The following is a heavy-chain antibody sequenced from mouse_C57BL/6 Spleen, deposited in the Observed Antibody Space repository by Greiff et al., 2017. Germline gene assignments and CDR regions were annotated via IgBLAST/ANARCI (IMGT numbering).Heavy chain of an antibody. D-gene: IGHD3-2*02. CDR3: ARGDSSCYPDY. V-gene: IGHV1-50*01. CDR2: IDPSDSYT. Sequence: QVQLQQPGAELVKPGASVKLSCKASGYTFTSYWMQWVKQRPGQGLEWIGEIDPSDSYTNYNQKFKGKATLTVDTSSSTAYMQLSSLTSEDSAVYYCARGDSSCYPDYWGKGTTLTVSS. J-gene: IGHJ2*01. CDR1: GYTFTSYW.